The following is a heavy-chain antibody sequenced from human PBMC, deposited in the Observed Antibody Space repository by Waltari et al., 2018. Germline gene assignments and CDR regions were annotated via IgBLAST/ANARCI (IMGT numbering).Heavy chain of an antibody. CDR1: GGSISSYY. CDR2: IYYSGST. V-gene: IGHV4-59*01. J-gene: IGHJ3*02. Sequence: PGLVKPSETLSLTCTVSGGSISSYYWSWIRQPPGKGLEWIGYIYYSGSTNYNPSLKSRVTISVDTSKNQFSLKLSSVTAADTAVYYCARALGYYDYVWGSYAFDIWGQGTMVTVSS. D-gene: IGHD3-16*01. CDR3: ARALGYYDYVWGSYAFDI.